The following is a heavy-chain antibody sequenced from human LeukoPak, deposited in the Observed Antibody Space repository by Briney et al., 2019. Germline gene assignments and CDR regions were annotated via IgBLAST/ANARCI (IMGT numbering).Heavy chain of an antibody. Sequence: GGSLRLSRAASGFTFSSYAMSWVRQAPGKGLEWVSAISGSGGSTYYADSVKGRFTISRDNSKNTLYLQMNSLRAEDTAVYYCAKTQLRTVTTCLVLWGQGTLVTVSS. CDR1: GFTFSSYA. V-gene: IGHV3-23*01. J-gene: IGHJ4*02. CDR3: AKTQLRTVTTCLVL. CDR2: ISGSGGST. D-gene: IGHD4-17*01.